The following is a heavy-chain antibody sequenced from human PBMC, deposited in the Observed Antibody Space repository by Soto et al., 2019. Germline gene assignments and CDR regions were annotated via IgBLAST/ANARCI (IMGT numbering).Heavy chain of an antibody. CDR2: ISGSGGST. J-gene: IGHJ4*02. CDR1: GFTFSSYA. D-gene: IGHD3-22*01. Sequence: GGSLRLSCAASGFTFSSYAMSWVRQSPGEGLEWVSAISGSGGSTYYADSVKGRFTISRDNSKNTLYLQMNSLRAEDTAVYYCAKSPTYYYDSSGYYLDYWGQGTLVTVSS. V-gene: IGHV3-23*01. CDR3: AKSPTYYYDSSGYYLDY.